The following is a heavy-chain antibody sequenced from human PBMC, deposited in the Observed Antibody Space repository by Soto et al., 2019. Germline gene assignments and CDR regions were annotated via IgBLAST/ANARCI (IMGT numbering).Heavy chain of an antibody. J-gene: IGHJ4*02. V-gene: IGHV3-33*01. Sequence: GGSLRLSCAASGFPFSSSFMHWVRQAPGKGLEWVAVIWYDGSNKYYADSVKDRFTISRDNSKNSLYLQMNSLRAEDTAVYYCARPTHYYDSSGYPNYWGQGTLVTVSS. CDR3: ARPTHYYDSSGYPNY. D-gene: IGHD3-22*01. CDR1: GFPFSSSF. CDR2: IWYDGSNK.